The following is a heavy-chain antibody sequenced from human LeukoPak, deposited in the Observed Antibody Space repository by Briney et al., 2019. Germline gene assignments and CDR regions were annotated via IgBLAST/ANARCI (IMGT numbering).Heavy chain of an antibody. CDR3: ARVAVGGNRAFDM. CDR1: GFTFSSYG. CDR2: ISYDGSNK. Sequence: QSGGSLRLSCAASGFTFSSYGMHWVRQAPGKGLERVAVISYDGSNKYYADSVKGRFTISRDNAKNTLYLQMNSLRAEETAVYYCARVAVGGNRAFDMWGQGTMVTVSS. D-gene: IGHD6-19*01. V-gene: IGHV3-30*03. J-gene: IGHJ3*02.